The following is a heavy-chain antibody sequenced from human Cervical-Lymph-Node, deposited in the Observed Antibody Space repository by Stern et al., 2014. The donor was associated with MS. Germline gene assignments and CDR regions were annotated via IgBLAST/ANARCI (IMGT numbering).Heavy chain of an antibody. V-gene: IGHV1-69*01. CDR2: IFPVFGTP. CDR3: ALSSETSDRWYSLGYDL. J-gene: IGHJ5*02. Sequence: VQLLESGAEVTKPGSSVKVSCKASGGTFSKFPSSWVRQAPGQGLEWMGGIFPVFGTPTYAQEFRGRVTITADFSTSTVYMDLSSLRSDDTAVYYCALSSETSDRWYSLGYDLWGQGTLVTVSS. D-gene: IGHD6-13*01. CDR1: GGTFSKFP.